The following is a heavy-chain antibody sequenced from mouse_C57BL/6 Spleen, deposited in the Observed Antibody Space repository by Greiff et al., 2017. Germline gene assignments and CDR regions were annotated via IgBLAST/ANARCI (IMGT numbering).Heavy chain of an antibody. CDR2: INPSTGGT. J-gene: IGHJ4*01. D-gene: IGHD2-5*01. Sequence: VQLQQSGPELVKPGASVKISCKASGYSFTGYYMNWVKQSPEKSLEWIGEINPSTGGTTYNQKFKAKATLTVDKSSSTAYMQLKSLTSEDSAVYYCARSYYSNQGAMDYWGQGTSVTVSS. CDR3: ARSYYSNQGAMDY. CDR1: GYSFTGYY. V-gene: IGHV1-42*01.